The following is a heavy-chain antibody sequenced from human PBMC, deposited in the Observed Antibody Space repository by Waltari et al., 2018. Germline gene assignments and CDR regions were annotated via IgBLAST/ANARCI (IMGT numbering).Heavy chain of an antibody. CDR2: VDPEDGET. CDR1: GYTFTDYY. Sequence: VQLVQSGAEVKKPGATVKISCKASGYTFTDYYMHWVQQAPGQGLEWMGRVDPEDGETIYAEKFQGRVTITADTSTDTAYMELSSLRSEDTAVYYCATVVVRGVRPTEYFQHWGQGTLVTVSS. CDR3: ATVVVRGVRPTEYFQH. J-gene: IGHJ1*01. D-gene: IGHD3-10*01. V-gene: IGHV1-69-2*01.